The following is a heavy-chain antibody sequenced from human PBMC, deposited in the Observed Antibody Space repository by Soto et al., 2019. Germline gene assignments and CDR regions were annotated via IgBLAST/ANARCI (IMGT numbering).Heavy chain of an antibody. CDR2: ISGSGDTT. CDR3: AKDSPLYDTSAYNDAFDI. V-gene: IGHV3-23*01. J-gene: IGHJ3*02. D-gene: IGHD3-22*01. Sequence: PRGFLVLSCASSIFTFSIYAMGGVRQARGKGLEWVSVISGSGDTTYYADSVKGRFTISRDNSKNTLYLQMNSLRAEDTALFYCAKDSPLYDTSAYNDAFDIWGQGTMVTVSS. CDR1: IFTFSIYA.